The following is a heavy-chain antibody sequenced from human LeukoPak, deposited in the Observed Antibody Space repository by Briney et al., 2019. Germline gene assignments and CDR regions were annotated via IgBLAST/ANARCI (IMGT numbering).Heavy chain of an antibody. V-gene: IGHV3-9*01. CDR2: ISWNSGDI. D-gene: IGHD2-21*02. Sequence: GRSLRLSCAASGFSFGGYALHWVRQAPGKGLEWVASISWNSGDIVHADSVKGRFTISRDNARNSLYLQMDSLRTEDTALYYCVKSGGYATAIRYFDLWGRGTLVTVSS. J-gene: IGHJ2*01. CDR3: VKSGGYATAIRYFDL. CDR1: GFSFGGYA.